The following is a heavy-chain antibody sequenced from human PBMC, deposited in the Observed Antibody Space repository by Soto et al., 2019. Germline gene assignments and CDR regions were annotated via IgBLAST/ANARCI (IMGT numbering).Heavy chain of an antibody. CDR3: AKRAGYDVDY. Sequence: SGGSLRLSCAASGFTFSSHAMIWVRQAPGKGLEWVSSITASGGETYYTDSVKGRFTVSRDNSQNTLYLQMNSLRVEDTAVYYCAKRAGYDVDYWGQGTLVTVYS. CDR1: GFTFSSHA. CDR2: ITASGGET. V-gene: IGHV3-23*01. D-gene: IGHD5-12*01. J-gene: IGHJ4*02.